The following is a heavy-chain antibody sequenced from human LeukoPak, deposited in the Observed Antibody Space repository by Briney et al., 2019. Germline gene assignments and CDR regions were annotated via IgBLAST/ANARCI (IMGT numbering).Heavy chain of an antibody. V-gene: IGHV4-34*01. CDR1: GGSFSGYY. CDR3: ARVEFKVGSSPGYFDY. Sequence: PSETLSLTCAVYGGSFSGYYWTWIRQPPGRGLEWIGEIKHTGSTNYSPSLKSRVTMSVDTSKIQFSLKLSSVTAADTAVYYCARVEFKVGSSPGYFDYWGQGTLVTVSS. J-gene: IGHJ4*02. D-gene: IGHD1-26*01. CDR2: IKHTGST.